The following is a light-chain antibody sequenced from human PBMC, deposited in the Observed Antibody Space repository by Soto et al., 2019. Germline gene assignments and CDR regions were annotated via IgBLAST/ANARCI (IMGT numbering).Light chain of an antibody. CDR2: EVT. V-gene: IGLV2-14*01. CDR1: SSDVGAYNF. Sequence: QSVLTQPASVSGSPGQSITISCTGSSSDVGAYNFVSWYQHHPGKAPKLILYEVTTHPSGVSSRFSGSKSGNTASLTISGLPADDQAHYYCSSYTSSNTPYVFGTGTKVTVL. J-gene: IGLJ1*01. CDR3: SSYTSSNTPYV.